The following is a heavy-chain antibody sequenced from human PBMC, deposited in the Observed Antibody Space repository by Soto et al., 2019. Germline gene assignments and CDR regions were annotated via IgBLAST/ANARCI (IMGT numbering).Heavy chain of an antibody. CDR3: TRRYNWNDNYLDS. CDR2: SYYSGST. V-gene: IGHV4-39*01. J-gene: IGHJ4*02. D-gene: IGHD1-20*01. Sequence: SETLSLTCTVSGASISVHSYYWPWISQPPGKGLEWIGSSYYSGSTYFNPSLKSRATISVETSKNQFSLRLTSGTASDTTFYCCTRRYNWNDNYLDSWGPGALVTVSS. CDR1: GASISVHSYY.